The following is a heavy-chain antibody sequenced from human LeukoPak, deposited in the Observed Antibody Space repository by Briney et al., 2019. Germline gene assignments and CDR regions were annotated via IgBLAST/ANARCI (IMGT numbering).Heavy chain of an antibody. CDR2: IKHDGSEG. J-gene: IGHJ4*02. D-gene: IGHD3-22*01. V-gene: IGHV3-7*01. CDR1: GFTFSSYW. Sequence: GGSLRLSCAASGFTFSSYWMTWVRQAPGKGLQWVANIKHDGSEGFYVDSVKGRFTISRDNAKNSVYLQMKSLRAEDTAVYYCAKDNHYQDSSTYYYYFDYWGQGTLVTVSS. CDR3: AKDNHYQDSSTYYYYFDY.